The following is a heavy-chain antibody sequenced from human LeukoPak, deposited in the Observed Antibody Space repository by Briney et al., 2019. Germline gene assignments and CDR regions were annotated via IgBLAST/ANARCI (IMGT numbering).Heavy chain of an antibody. CDR2: INHSGST. CDR3: ASWGGDGYFDY. V-gene: IGHV4-34*01. CDR1: GGSFSGYY. Sequence: SETLSLTCAVYGGSFSGYYWSWIRQPPGKGLEWIGEINHSGSTNYNPSLESRVTISVDTSKNQFSLKLSSVTAADTAVYYCASWGGDGYFDYWGQGTLVTVSS. D-gene: IGHD3-10*01. J-gene: IGHJ4*02.